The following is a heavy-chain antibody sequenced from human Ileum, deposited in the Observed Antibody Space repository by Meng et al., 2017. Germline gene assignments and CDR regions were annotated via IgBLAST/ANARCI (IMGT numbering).Heavy chain of an antibody. CDR2: VWYDGSEE. CDR1: GFTFTSYG. V-gene: IGHV3-33*01. D-gene: IGHD2/OR15-2a*01. Sequence: GRSLRLSCEASGFTFTSYGMHWVRQAPGKGLEWVAVVWYDGSEEHYADSVKGRFTISRDNSKNTLYLQMDSLRAEDTAAYYCVRDFLYFDYWGQGTLVTVSS. J-gene: IGHJ4*02. CDR3: VRDFLYFDY.